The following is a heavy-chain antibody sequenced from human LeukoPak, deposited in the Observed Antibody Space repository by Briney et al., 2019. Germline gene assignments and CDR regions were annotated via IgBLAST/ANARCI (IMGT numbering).Heavy chain of an antibody. Sequence: AGGSLRLSCAASGFTFSDYYMSWIRQAPGKGLEWVSYISSSGSTIYYADSVKGRFTISRDNAKNSLYLQMNSLRAEDTAVYYCATRYVWGSPNSVDYWGQGTLVTVSS. CDR2: ISSSGSTI. V-gene: IGHV3-11*01. CDR1: GFTFSDYY. D-gene: IGHD3-16*01. CDR3: ATRYVWGSPNSVDY. J-gene: IGHJ4*02.